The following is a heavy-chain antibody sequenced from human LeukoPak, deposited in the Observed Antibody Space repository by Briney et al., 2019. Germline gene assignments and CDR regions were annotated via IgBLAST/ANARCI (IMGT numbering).Heavy chain of an antibody. CDR1: GVSFDDYY. V-gene: IGHV4-34*01. D-gene: IGHD5-12*01. CDR2: INHSGYT. J-gene: IGHJ4*02. Sequence: SETLSLTCAVSGVSFDDYYWAWVRQTPGKGLEWIGEINHSGYTNDSPSLKSRVTLSIDTSRKQFSLNLRSVTVADAGIYYCTRMATGHDYWGQGTLVTVSS. CDR3: TRMATGHDY.